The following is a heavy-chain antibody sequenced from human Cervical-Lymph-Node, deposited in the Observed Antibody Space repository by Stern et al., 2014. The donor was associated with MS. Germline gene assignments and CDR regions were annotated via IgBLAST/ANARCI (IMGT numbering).Heavy chain of an antibody. CDR2: IISLFGTA. CDR3: AREFNYDSSGYYFYY. J-gene: IGHJ4*02. Sequence: VQLVQSGAEVKKPGSSVKVSCKASGGTFSSYTISWVRQAPGQGLEWMGGIISLFGTANYAQKFLGRVTITADESTSTAYMELSSLRSEDTAVYYCAREFNYDSSGYYFYYWGRGTLVTVSS. D-gene: IGHD3-22*01. V-gene: IGHV1-69*01. CDR1: GGTFSSYT.